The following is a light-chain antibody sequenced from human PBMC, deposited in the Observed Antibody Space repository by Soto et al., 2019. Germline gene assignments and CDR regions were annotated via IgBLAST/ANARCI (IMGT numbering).Light chain of an antibody. CDR3: MQALRTPYT. CDR2: LGS. V-gene: IGKV2-28*01. Sequence: DIVMTQSPLSLPVTPGEPASISCRSSPSLLASTGNNYLAWYLQKPGQSPQLLIYLGSNRASGVPDRFSGSGSGTDFTLKISRVEAEDVGVYYCMQALRTPYTFGQGTKLDIK. CDR1: PSLLASTGNNY. J-gene: IGKJ2*01.